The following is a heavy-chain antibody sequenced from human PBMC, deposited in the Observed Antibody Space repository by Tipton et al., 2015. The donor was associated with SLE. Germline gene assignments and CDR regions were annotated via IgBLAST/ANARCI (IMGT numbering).Heavy chain of an antibody. CDR2: IYYSGST. CDR3: ARHRIVGATDDAFDI. J-gene: IGHJ3*02. V-gene: IGHV4-59*08. D-gene: IGHD1-26*01. CDR1: GGSISSYY. Sequence: TLSLTCTVSGGSISSYYWSWIRQPPGKGLEWIGYIYYSGSTNYNPSLKSRVAISVDTSKNQFSLKLSSVTAADTAVYYCARHRIVGATDDAFDIWGQGTMVTVSS.